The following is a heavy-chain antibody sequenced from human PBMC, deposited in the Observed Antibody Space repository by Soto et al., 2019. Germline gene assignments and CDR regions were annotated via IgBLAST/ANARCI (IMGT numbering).Heavy chain of an antibody. CDR3: ARTSSGIDP. CDR2: IYYSGST. J-gene: IGHJ5*02. Sequence: PSETLSLTCTVSGGSISSYYWSWIRQPPGKGLEWIGYIYYSGSTNYNPSLKSRVTMSVDTSKNQFSLRLSSVTAADTAVYYCARTSSGIDPWGQGTLVTVSS. CDR1: GGSISSYY. D-gene: IGHD6-19*01. V-gene: IGHV4-59*12.